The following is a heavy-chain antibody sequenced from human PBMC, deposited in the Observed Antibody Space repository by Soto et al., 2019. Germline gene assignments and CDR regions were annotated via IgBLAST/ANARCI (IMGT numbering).Heavy chain of an antibody. CDR1: GFTFSSYS. J-gene: IGHJ4*02. V-gene: IGHV3-21*01. Sequence: GGSLRLSCAASGFTFSSYSMNWVRQAPGKGLEWVSSISSSSSYIYYADSVKGRFTISRDNAKNSLYLQMNSLRAEDTAVYYCARGPSRLYYFDYWGQGTLVTVSS. CDR2: ISSSSSYI. CDR3: ARGPSRLYYFDY.